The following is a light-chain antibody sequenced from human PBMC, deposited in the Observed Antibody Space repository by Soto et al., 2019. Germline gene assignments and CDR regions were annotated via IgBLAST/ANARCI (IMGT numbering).Light chain of an antibody. CDR2: SNN. Sequence: QSVLTQPTSASGTAGKRVTISCSGSSSNIGSNTVNWYQHLPGTAPKLLIYSNNQRPSGVPDRFSGSKSGTSASLAISGLQSEDEADYYCAAWDDSLSGPVFGGGTQLTV. J-gene: IGLJ7*01. CDR1: SSNIGSNT. V-gene: IGLV1-44*01. CDR3: AAWDDSLSGPV.